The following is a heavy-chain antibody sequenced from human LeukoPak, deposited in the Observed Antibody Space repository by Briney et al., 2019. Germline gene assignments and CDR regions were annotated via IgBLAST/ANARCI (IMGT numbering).Heavy chain of an antibody. V-gene: IGHV4-31*03. Sequence: SQTLSLTCTVSGGSFSSGGYYWTWIRQHPGKGLEWIGYIYYTGGTYYNPSLKSRVTISMDTSRNQFSLMLSSVTAADTAVHYCAKDRAGFCSGGSCYTTFDPWGQRTLVTVS. J-gene: IGHJ5*02. D-gene: IGHD2-15*01. CDR3: AKDRAGFCSGGSCYTTFDP. CDR2: IYYTGGT. CDR1: GGSFSSGGYY.